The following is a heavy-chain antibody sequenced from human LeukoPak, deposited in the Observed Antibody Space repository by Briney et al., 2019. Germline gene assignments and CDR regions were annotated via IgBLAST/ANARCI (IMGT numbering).Heavy chain of an antibody. V-gene: IGHV3-23*01. Sequence: PGGSLRLSCSASGFTFTSYAMSWVRQAPGKGLEWISAISSSGGSPYHADSVKGRFTISRDNSKNTLYLQMNSLRAEDTAVYYCAKDLPSSGWSLAIDYWGQGTLVTVSS. D-gene: IGHD6-19*01. CDR1: GFTFTSYA. CDR2: ISSSGGSP. J-gene: IGHJ4*02. CDR3: AKDLPSSGWSLAIDY.